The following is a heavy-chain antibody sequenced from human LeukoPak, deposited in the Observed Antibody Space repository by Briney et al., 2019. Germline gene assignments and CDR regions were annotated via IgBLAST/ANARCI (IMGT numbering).Heavy chain of an antibody. V-gene: IGHV4-59*08. CDR3: ARQGYWSGYFVFDY. J-gene: IGHJ4*02. CDR1: GGSISNYY. CDR2: IYYSGTT. D-gene: IGHD3-3*01. Sequence: SETLSLTCTVSGGSISNYYWSWIRQPPGKGLEYIGFIYYSGTTNYNPSLKSRVTISVDTSKNQFSLKLSSASAADTAVYYCARQGYWSGYFVFDYWGQGTLVTVSS.